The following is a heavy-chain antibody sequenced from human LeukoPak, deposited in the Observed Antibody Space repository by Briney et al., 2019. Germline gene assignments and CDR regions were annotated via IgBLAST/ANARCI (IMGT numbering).Heavy chain of an antibody. Sequence: SETLSLTCTVSGGSISSYYWSWIRQPPGKGLEWIGYIYYSGSTNYNPSLKSRVTISVDTSKNQFSLKLSSVTAADTAVYYCARGSSGYYYFDYWGQGTLVTVSS. J-gene: IGHJ4*02. D-gene: IGHD3-22*01. CDR1: GGSISSYY. V-gene: IGHV4-59*08. CDR2: IYYSGST. CDR3: ARGSSGYYYFDY.